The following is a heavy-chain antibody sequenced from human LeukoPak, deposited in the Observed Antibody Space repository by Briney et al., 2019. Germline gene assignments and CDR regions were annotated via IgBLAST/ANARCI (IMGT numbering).Heavy chain of an antibody. CDR1: GYTFTSYD. CDR3: ARGLGYCSSTSCYTRADYYYYYMDV. Sequence: SVKVSCKASGYTFTSYDINWVRQATGQGLEWMGGIIPIFGTANYAQKFQGRVTITTDESTSTAYMELSSLRSEDTAVYYCARGLGYCSSTSCYTRADYYYYYMDVWGKGTTVTVSS. J-gene: IGHJ6*03. V-gene: IGHV1-69*05. D-gene: IGHD2-2*02. CDR2: IIPIFGTA.